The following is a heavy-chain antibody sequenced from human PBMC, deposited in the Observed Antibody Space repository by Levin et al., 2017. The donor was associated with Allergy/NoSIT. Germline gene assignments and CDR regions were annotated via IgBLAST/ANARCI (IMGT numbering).Heavy chain of an antibody. Sequence: GESLKISCEASGFTLSTYWMHWVRQAPGKGLMWVSYVSGDGTNTGYADSVKGRFTISRDNAKNTLYLQMDSLRGEDTAVYYCARDLGNHGDRWFDPWGQGTLVTVSS. J-gene: IGHJ5*02. CDR1: GFTLSTYW. CDR3: ARDLGNHGDRWFDP. V-gene: IGHV3-74*01. D-gene: IGHD1-14*01. CDR2: VSGDGTNT.